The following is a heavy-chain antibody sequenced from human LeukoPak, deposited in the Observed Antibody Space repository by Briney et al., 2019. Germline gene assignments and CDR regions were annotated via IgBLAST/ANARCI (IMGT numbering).Heavy chain of an antibody. V-gene: IGHV4-34*01. D-gene: IGHD6-13*01. CDR2: INHSGRT. CDR1: GGSFTGSY. J-gene: IGHJ4*02. CDR3: ARGSSSSWYDPFDY. Sequence: SQTLSPICAVYGGSFTGSYWSSIRHPPGSWLGCHGDINHSGRTNYNPSLKSRATISVDTSKNQFSPKLSSVTAADTAVYYWARGSSSSWYDPFDYWGQGTLVTVSS.